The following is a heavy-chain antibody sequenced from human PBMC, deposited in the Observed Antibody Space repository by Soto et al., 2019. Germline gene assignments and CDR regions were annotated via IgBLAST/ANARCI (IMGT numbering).Heavy chain of an antibody. J-gene: IGHJ5*02. Sequence: SETLSLTCTVSGGSISSYYWSWIRQPPGKGLEWIGYIYYSGSTNYNPSLKSRVTISVDTSKNQFSLKLSSVTAADTAVYHCARERVYTSGWFDPWGQGTLVTVSS. CDR3: ARERVYTSGWFDP. D-gene: IGHD3-3*01. V-gene: IGHV4-59*01. CDR2: IYYSGST. CDR1: GGSISSYY.